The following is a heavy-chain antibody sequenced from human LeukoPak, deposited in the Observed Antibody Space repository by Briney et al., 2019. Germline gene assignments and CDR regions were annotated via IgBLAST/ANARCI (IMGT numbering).Heavy chain of an antibody. CDR2: IYYSGST. Sequence: PSETLSLTCAVYGGSFSGYYWSWIRQPPGKGVEWIGYIYYSGSTNYNPSLKSRVTISVDTSKNQFSLKLSSVTAADTAVYYCARLIDGYYFDYWGQGTLDTVSS. J-gene: IGHJ4*02. V-gene: IGHV4-59*08. CDR3: ARLIDGYYFDY. CDR1: GGSFSGYY. D-gene: IGHD5-24*01.